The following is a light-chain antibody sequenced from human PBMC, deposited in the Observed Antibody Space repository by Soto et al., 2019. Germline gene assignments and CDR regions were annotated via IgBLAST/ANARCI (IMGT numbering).Light chain of an antibody. CDR2: GVS. V-gene: IGKV3-20*01. CDR3: QQYGDTRGT. Sequence: EFVLTQSPGTLSLSPGERATLSCRASQNVTTTYLAWYQQKPGQAPRLLIYGVSSRASGIPDRFSGSGSGTDFTLTISRLEPEDFAVYYCQQYGDTRGTFGQGTRLEI. J-gene: IGKJ2*01. CDR1: QNVTTTY.